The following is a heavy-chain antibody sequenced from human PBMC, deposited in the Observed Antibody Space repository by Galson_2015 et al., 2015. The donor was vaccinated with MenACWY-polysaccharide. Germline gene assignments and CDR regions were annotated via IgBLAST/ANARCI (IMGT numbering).Heavy chain of an antibody. CDR1: GSRFSNSG. V-gene: IGHV3-33*01. J-gene: IGHJ3*02. CDR3: AREGSRIVFHAFDT. CDR2: IQYDGSKI. Sequence: SLRLSCAASGSRFSNSGMHWVRQAPGKGLEWVAVIQYDGSKIVYADSVKGRFTISRDNSKNTVFLEMNTLGAEDTAVCYCAREGSRIVFHAFDTWGQGTMVTVSS. D-gene: IGHD2-15*01.